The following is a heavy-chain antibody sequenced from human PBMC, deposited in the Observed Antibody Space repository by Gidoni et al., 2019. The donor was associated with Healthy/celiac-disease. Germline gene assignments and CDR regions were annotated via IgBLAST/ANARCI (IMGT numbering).Heavy chain of an antibody. D-gene: IGHD3-22*01. CDR1: GFTFSSYG. CDR3: AKDLNYDSFNFDY. CDR2: ISYDGSNK. Sequence: QLLLVESGGGVVQPGRSLRLSCAPSGFTFSSYGMHWVRQAPGKGLEWVAVISYDGSNKYYADSVKGRFTISRDNSKNTLYLQMNSLRAEDTAVYYCAKDLNYDSFNFDYWGQGTLVTVSS. J-gene: IGHJ4*02. V-gene: IGHV3-30*18.